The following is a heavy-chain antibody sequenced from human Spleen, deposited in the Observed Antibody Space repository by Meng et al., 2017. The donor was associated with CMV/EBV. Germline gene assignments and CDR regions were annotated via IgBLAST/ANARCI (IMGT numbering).Heavy chain of an antibody. D-gene: IGHD5-12*01. V-gene: IGHV3-11*04. CDR1: GFAFSDYY. J-gene: IGHJ5*02. Sequence: GESLKISCAASGFAFSDYYMSWIRQAPGKGLEWVAHITSGGRVRYYADSVKGRFTISRDNAKKSLYLQMNSLRVEDTAVYYCARDQKSGYDSYNCFDPWGQGTLVTVSS. CDR3: ARDQKSGYDSYNCFDP. CDR2: ITSGGRVR.